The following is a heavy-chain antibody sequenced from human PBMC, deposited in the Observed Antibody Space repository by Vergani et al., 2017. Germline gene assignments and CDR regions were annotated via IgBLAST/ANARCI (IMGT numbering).Heavy chain of an antibody. V-gene: IGHV4-4*03. CDR3: STIGYRRWGYYFDY. CDR1: GDSISSNNC. J-gene: IGHJ4*02. D-gene: IGHD2-2*02. CDR2: ICHTEDT. Sequence: QVQLQESGPGLVKPPGTLSLTCAVSGDSISSNNCWTWVRQPPGKGLEWIGEICHTEDTKYSPSLKSRVTVSVDESWNLFSLRLNSVTAADTAVDYCSTIGYRRWGYYFDYWGQGILVTVSS.